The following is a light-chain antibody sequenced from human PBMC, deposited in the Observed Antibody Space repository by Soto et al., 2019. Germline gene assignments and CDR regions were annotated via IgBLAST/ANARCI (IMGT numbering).Light chain of an antibody. CDR1: QSVSSSY. V-gene: IGKV3-20*01. J-gene: IGKJ1*01. Sequence: SGLTQSKGTLSLSPGERATLSCRASQSVSSSYLAWYQQKPGQAPRLLIYGASSRATGIPDRFSGSGSGTDFTLTISRLEPEDFAVYYCQQYGSARKTFGQGTKVDIK. CDR3: QQYGSARKT. CDR2: GAS.